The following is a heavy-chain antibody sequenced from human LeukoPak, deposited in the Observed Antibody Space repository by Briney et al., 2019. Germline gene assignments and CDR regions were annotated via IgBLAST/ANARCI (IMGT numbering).Heavy chain of an antibody. CDR2: IIPILGIA. D-gene: IGHD5-24*01. Sequence: GASVKVSCKASGGTFSSYAISWLRQAPGQGLEWMGRIIPILGIANYAQKFQGRVTITADKSTSTAYMELSSLRSEDTAVYYCARDRGSEMAIQFDYWGQGTLVTVSS. CDR1: GGTFSSYA. CDR3: ARDRGSEMAIQFDY. J-gene: IGHJ4*02. V-gene: IGHV1-69*04.